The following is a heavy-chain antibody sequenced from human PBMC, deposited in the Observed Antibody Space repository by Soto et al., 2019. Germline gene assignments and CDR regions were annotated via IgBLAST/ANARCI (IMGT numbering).Heavy chain of an antibody. D-gene: IGHD3-3*01. CDR1: GFTFNNYG. V-gene: IGHV3-30*18. CDR2: ISYNGFNT. CDR3: AKRKTVFGVADRASIDY. J-gene: IGHJ4*02. Sequence: GSLRLSCAASGFTFNNYGMHWVRQAPGKGLEWVAMISYNGFNTNYADSVRGRFTISRDNSKNTLYLQMNSLRHEDTAMYYCAKRKTVFGVADRASIDYWGQGTVVTVSS.